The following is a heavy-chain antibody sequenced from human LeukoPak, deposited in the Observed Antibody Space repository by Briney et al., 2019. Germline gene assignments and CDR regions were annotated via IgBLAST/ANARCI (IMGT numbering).Heavy chain of an antibody. Sequence: GGSLRLSCTASGFTFGDYSMSWFRQAPGKGLEWVAFIRSKAYGGTIEYAASVRGRFTISTDDSKSIAYLQMDSLKTEDTAMYYCSRNAYYDFCCSDYWGQGTLVTVSS. CDR1: GFTFGDYS. J-gene: IGHJ4*02. D-gene: IGHD3-3*01. V-gene: IGHV3-49*03. CDR3: SRNAYYDFCCSDY. CDR2: IRSKAYGGTI.